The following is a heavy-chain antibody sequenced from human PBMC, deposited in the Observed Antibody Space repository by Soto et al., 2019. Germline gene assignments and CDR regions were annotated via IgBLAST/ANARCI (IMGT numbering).Heavy chain of an antibody. D-gene: IGHD2-15*01. J-gene: IGHJ3*02. CDR3: ARDHRGGTDAFDI. CDR1: GYTFTSFG. CDR2: ISAYNGNT. Sequence: QVQLVQSGAEVKKPGASVKVSCKASGYTFTSFGISWVRQAHGQGLEWMGWISAYNGNTNYAENLQGRVTMTTDTSTSTAYTELRSLRSDDTAVYYCARDHRGGTDAFDIWGQGTMVTVSS. V-gene: IGHV1-18*01.